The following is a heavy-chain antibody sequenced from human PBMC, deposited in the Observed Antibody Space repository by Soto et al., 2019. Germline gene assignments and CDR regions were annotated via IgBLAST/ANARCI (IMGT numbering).Heavy chain of an antibody. CDR2: IDPSDSQT. CDR1: GYSFAGYW. Sequence: PGESLKISCKGSGYSFAGYWITWVRQKPGKGLEWMGRIDPSDSQTYYSPSFRGHVTISVTKSITTVFLQWSSLRASDTAMYYCARQIYYPDTGPNFQYHFDSWGQGTPVTVSS. V-gene: IGHV5-10-1*01. J-gene: IGHJ4*02. CDR3: ARQIYYPDTGPNFQYHFDS. D-gene: IGHD3-22*01.